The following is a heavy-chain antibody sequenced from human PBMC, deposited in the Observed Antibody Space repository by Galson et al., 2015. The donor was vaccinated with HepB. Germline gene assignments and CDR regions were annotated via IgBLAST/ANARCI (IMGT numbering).Heavy chain of an antibody. J-gene: IGHJ4*02. Sequence: SLRLSCAASGFTFSSYWMSWVRQAPGKGLEWVSGISWNSGSIVYADSVKGRLTISSDNAKNSLYLQMNILRAEDTALYYCAKDGEEPHFDFWGQGTLVTVSS. CDR1: GFTFSSYW. CDR2: ISWNSGSI. V-gene: IGHV3-9*01. CDR3: AKDGEEPHFDF.